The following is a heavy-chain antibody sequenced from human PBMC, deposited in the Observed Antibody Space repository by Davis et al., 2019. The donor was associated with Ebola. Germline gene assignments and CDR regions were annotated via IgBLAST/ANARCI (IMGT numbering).Heavy chain of an antibody. CDR1: GFTFSSYA. CDR2: ISGSGGST. V-gene: IGHV3-23*01. J-gene: IGHJ4*02. Sequence: GESLKISCAASGFTFSSYAMSWVRQAPGKGLEWVSAISGSGGSTYYADSVKGRLTISRDNSKNTLYLQMNSLRAEDTAVYYCARAPSGYSSSFDYWGQGTLVTVSS. CDR3: ARAPSGYSSSFDY. D-gene: IGHD6-13*01.